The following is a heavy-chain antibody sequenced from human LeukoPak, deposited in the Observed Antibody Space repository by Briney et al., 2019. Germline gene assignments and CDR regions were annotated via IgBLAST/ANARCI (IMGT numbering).Heavy chain of an antibody. Sequence: GGSLRLSCAASGFTFSSYNMNWVRQAPGKGLEWVSSISSASNYIYYTDSVKGRFTISRDNANNSLYLQMSSLRAEDTAVYYCARAYRSGWASDYWGQGTLVSVSS. J-gene: IGHJ4*02. CDR3: ARAYRSGWASDY. CDR2: ISSASNYI. V-gene: IGHV3-21*01. CDR1: GFTFSSYN. D-gene: IGHD6-19*01.